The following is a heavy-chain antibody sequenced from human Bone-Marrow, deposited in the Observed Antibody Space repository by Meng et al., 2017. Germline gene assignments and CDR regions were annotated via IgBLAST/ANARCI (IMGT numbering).Heavy chain of an antibody. D-gene: IGHD6-19*01. Sequence: GESLKISCAASGFTFSSYAMHWVRQAPGKGLEWVAVISYDGSNKYYADSVKGRFTISRDNSKNTLYLQMNSLRAEDTAVYYCARGTKVEVAGSNWYFDLWGHGTLVTVSS. J-gene: IGHJ2*01. CDR3: ARGTKVEVAGSNWYFDL. CDR1: GFTFSSYA. V-gene: IGHV3-30*04. CDR2: ISYDGSNK.